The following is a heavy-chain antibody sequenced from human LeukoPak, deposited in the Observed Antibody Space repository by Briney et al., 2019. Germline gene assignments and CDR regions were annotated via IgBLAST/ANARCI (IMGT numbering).Heavy chain of an antibody. CDR1: GGSFSGYY. V-gene: IGHV4-34*01. Sequence: PSETLSLTCAVYGGSFSGYYWSWIRQPPGKGLEWIGEVNHSGSTNYNPSLKSRVTISVDTSKNQFSLKLSSVTAADTAVYYCARSVCQLLYTPYYYYGMDVWGQGTTVTVSS. J-gene: IGHJ6*02. CDR3: ARSVCQLLYTPYYYYGMDV. D-gene: IGHD2-2*02. CDR2: VNHSGST.